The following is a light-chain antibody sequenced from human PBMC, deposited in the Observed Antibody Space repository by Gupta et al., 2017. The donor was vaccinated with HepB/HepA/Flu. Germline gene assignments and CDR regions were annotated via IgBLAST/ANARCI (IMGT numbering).Light chain of an antibody. Sequence: SYELTQPPSVSVSPGQTASITCSGDNLGDKYACWYQQKPGQSPTLVIYQNNKRPAGSPDRFSGSNSGNTATLTISGTQSVDEDDYYCQAWDSRIVIFGGGTKLTVL. CDR2: QNN. CDR3: QAWDSRIVI. V-gene: IGLV3-1*01. CDR1: NLGDKY. J-gene: IGLJ2*01.